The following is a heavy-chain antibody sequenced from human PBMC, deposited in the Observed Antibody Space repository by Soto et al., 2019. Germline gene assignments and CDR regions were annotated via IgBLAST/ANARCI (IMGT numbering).Heavy chain of an antibody. CDR1: GYTFTGYY. D-gene: IGHD5-18*01. CDR2: INPNSGGT. J-gene: IGHJ6*02. Sequence: ASVKVSCKASGYTFTGYYMHWVRQAPGQGLEWMGWINPNSGGTNYAQKFQGRVTMTRDTSISTAYMELSRLRSDDTAVYYCARGRGYSYGSIGYCYGMDVWGQGTTVTVSS. CDR3: ARGRGYSYGSIGYCYGMDV. V-gene: IGHV1-2*02.